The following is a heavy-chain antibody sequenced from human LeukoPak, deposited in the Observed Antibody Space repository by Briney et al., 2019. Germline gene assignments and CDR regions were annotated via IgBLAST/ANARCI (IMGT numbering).Heavy chain of an antibody. CDR2: ISISGSTI. V-gene: IGHV3-48*03. CDR3: ARGDRYDEYYFDY. Sequence: GGSLRLSCAASGFTFTSYEMNWVRQAPGKGLEWISYISISGSTIHYADSVKGRFTFSRDNAKNSLHLQMNSLRAEDTAVYYCARGDRYDEYYFDYWGQGTLVTVSS. CDR1: GFTFTSYE. D-gene: IGHD5-24*01. J-gene: IGHJ4*02.